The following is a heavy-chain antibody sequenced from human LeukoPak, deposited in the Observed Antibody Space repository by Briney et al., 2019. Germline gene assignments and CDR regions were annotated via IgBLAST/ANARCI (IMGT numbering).Heavy chain of an antibody. CDR2: ISSDGNDK. D-gene: IGHD3-22*01. CDR3: AKAGAYDSSGYYYYLEY. CDR1: GFTFSSYE. Sequence: GGSLRLSCAASGFTFSSYEMNWVRQGPGKGLEWVASISSDGNDKFYVDSVEGRFTISRDNSRSTLYLQMDSLRAEDTAVYYCAKAGAYDSSGYYYYLEYWGQGTLVTVSS. V-gene: IGHV3-30*18. J-gene: IGHJ4*02.